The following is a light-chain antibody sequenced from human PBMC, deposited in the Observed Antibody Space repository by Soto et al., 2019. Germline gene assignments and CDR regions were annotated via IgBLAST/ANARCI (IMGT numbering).Light chain of an antibody. CDR3: QHYGSSPPIT. CDR2: DAS. Sequence: EIVMTQSAATLSVSAGERATLSWRASQSVRGTSLAWYQQKPGQAPRLLIYDASSRATGIPDRFSGGGSGTDFTLTISRLEPEDFAVYYCQHYGSSPPITFGQGTRLEIK. V-gene: IGKV3-20*01. J-gene: IGKJ5*01. CDR1: QSVRGTS.